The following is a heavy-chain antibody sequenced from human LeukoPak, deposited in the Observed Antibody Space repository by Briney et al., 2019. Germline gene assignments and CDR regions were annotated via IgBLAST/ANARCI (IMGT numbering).Heavy chain of an antibody. CDR3: ARQSDYYDSGKEGYFDY. CDR2: VYYSGST. Sequence: SETLSLTCTASGGSISITRYYWVWIRQPPGEGLDWIGSVYYSGSTLYNASLKSRVTISVDTSKNQFSLKLSSVTAADTAVYYCARQSDYYDSGKEGYFDYWGQGTLVTVSS. V-gene: IGHV4-39*01. CDR1: GGSISITRYY. J-gene: IGHJ4*02. D-gene: IGHD3-10*01.